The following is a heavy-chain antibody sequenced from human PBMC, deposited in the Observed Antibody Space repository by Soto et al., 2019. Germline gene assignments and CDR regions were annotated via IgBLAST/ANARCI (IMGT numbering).Heavy chain of an antibody. J-gene: IGHJ6*02. CDR2: IYPGDSDT. D-gene: IGHD6-6*01. V-gene: IGHV5-51*01. Sequence: PGESLKISCKGSGCSFTSYWIGWVRQMPGKGLEWMGIIYPGDSDTRYSPSFQGQVTISADKSISTAYLQWSSLKASDTAMYYCARGSSIAGLYYGMDVWGQGTTVTVSS. CDR3: ARGSSIAGLYYGMDV. CDR1: GCSFTSYW.